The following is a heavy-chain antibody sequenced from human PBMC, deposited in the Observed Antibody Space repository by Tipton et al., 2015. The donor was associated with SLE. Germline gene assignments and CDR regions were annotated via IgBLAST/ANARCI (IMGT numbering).Heavy chain of an antibody. Sequence: LRLSCTVSGGSISSSSYYWGWIRQPPGNGLEWIGSIYYSGSTYYNPSLKSRATISVDTSKNQFPLKLSSVTAADTAVYYCVLLELPLGYCSGGSCPDAFDIWGQGTMVTVSS. D-gene: IGHD2-15*01. CDR2: IYYSGST. J-gene: IGHJ3*02. CDR1: GGSISSSSYY. V-gene: IGHV4-39*06. CDR3: VLLELPLGYCSGGSCPDAFDI.